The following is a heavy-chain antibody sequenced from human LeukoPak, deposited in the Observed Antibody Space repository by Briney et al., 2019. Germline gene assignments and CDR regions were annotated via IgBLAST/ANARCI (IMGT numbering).Heavy chain of an antibody. CDR2: ISGSGGST. CDR1: GFTFSSYA. J-gene: IGHJ3*02. CDR3: ARVAEYSSGWYPYDAFDI. D-gene: IGHD6-19*01. Sequence: PGGSLRLSCAASGFTFSSYAMSWVRQAPGKGLEWVSAISGSGGSTYYADSVKGRFTISRDNSKNSLYLQMNSLRAEDTAVYYCARVAEYSSGWYPYDAFDIWGQGTMVTVSS. V-gene: IGHV3-23*01.